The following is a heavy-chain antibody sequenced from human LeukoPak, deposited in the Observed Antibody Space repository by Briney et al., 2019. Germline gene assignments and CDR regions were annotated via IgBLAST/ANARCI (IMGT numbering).Heavy chain of an antibody. CDR3: ARDPFLLSGIVGTTVVDS. V-gene: IGHV4-4*07. J-gene: IGHJ4*02. CDR1: GGSISSYY. CDR2: IYSSGST. D-gene: IGHD1-26*01. Sequence: SETLSLTCTVSGGSISSYYWSWIRQPAGKGLEWIGRIYSSGSTYYNPSLKSRVTISVDTSKNQFSLNLSSVTAADTAVYYCARDPFLLSGIVGTTVVDSWGQGTLVTVSS.